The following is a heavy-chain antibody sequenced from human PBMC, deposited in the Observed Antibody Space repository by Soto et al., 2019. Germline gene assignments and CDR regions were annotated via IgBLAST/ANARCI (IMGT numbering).Heavy chain of an antibody. CDR2: INPSRGSA. J-gene: IGHJ3*01. D-gene: IGHD1-7*01. Sequence: ASVKVSCKASGYTFLKYFIHWGRQAPGQGLEWIGIINPSRGSATYGPIFQGRVSLTTDMPTSTVYMELSSLRSEDTAIYYCARPLIGNTIDLWGQGTSVTVSS. CDR3: ARPLIGNTIDL. V-gene: IGHV1-46*01. CDR1: GYTFLKYF.